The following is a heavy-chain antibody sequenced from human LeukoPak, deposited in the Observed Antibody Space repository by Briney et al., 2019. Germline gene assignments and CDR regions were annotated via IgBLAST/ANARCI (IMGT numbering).Heavy chain of an antibody. CDR3: ASGPDYDSSGYGAFDI. J-gene: IGHJ3*02. Sequence: SETLSLTCTVSGGSISSGGYYWSWIRQPPGKGLEWIGYIYHSGSTYYNPSLKSRVTISVDRSKNQFSLKLSSVTAADTAVYYCASGPDYDSSGYGAFDIWGQGTMVTVSS. V-gene: IGHV4-30-2*01. CDR2: IYHSGST. CDR1: GGSISSGGYY. D-gene: IGHD3-22*01.